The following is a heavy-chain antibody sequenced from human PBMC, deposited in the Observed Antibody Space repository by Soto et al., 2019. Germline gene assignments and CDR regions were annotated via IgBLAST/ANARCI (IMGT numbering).Heavy chain of an antibody. CDR1: GYTFTGYY. CDR3: ARDRRHDYSRGYYYYYMDV. Sequence: QVQLVQSGAEVKKPGASVKVSCKASGYTFTGYYMHWVRQAPGQGLEWMGWINPNSGGTNYAQKFQGWVTMTRDTSISTAYMALSRLRSDDTAVYYCARDRRHDYSRGYYYYYMDVWGKGTTVTVSS. CDR2: INPNSGGT. V-gene: IGHV1-2*04. J-gene: IGHJ6*03. D-gene: IGHD4-4*01.